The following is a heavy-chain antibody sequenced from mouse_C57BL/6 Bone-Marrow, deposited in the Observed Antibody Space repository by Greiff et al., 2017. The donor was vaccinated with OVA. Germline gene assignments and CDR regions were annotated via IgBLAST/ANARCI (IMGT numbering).Heavy chain of an antibody. Sequence: VQLQQPGAELVKPGASVKLSCKASGYTFTSYWMHWVKQRPGQGLEWIGMIHPNSGSTNYTEKFKSKATLTVDKASSTDSMQLSSLTSEDSAVYYCASSCYSNSAYFAYWGQGTLVTVSA. D-gene: IGHD2-5*01. J-gene: IGHJ3*01. CDR3: ASSCYSNSAYFAY. V-gene: IGHV1-64*01. CDR1: GYTFTSYW. CDR2: IHPNSGST.